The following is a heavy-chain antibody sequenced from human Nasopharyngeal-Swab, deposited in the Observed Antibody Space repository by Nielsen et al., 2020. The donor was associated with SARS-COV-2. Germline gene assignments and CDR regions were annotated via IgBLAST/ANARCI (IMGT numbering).Heavy chain of an antibody. CDR3: ARDSALGRAAWLRHYGQNAFDI. CDR1: GFTFSSYA. CDR2: ITYEGSNK. J-gene: IGHJ3*02. D-gene: IGHD5-12*01. V-gene: IGHV3-30-3*01. Sequence: GGSLRLSCAASGFTFSSYAMYWVRQAPGKGLEGVAVITYEGSNKYYADSVKGRFTISRDNSKNTLYLQMNSLRAEDTAVYYCARDSALGRAAWLRHYGQNAFDIWGQGTMVTVSS.